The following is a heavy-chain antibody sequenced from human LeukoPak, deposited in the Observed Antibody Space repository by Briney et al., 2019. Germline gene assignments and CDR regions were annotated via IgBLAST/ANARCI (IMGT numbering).Heavy chain of an antibody. CDR1: GFTFDDYA. CDR3: AKDIRYSSGWYGPDY. D-gene: IGHD6-19*01. CDR2: ISWDGGST. V-gene: IGHV3-43D*03. J-gene: IGHJ4*02. Sequence: GGSLRLSCAASGFTFDDYAMHWVRQAPGKGLEWVSLISWDGGSTYYADSVKGRFTISRDNSKNSLYLQMNSLRAEDTALYYCAKDIRYSSGWYGPDYWGQGTLVTVSS.